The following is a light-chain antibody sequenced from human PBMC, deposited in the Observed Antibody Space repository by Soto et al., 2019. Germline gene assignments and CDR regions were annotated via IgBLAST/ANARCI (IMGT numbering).Light chain of an antibody. J-gene: IGLJ1*01. V-gene: IGLV2-14*03. CDR1: SSDVGAYDY. Sequence: QSVLAQPASVSGSPGQSITISCTGTSSDVGAYDYVSWYQQHPDKAPKLMIYEVSNRPSGVSNRFSGSKSVNTATLTISGLQADDEADYYCSSYTRSSTRVFGNGTKVTVL. CDR2: EVS. CDR3: SSYTRSSTRV.